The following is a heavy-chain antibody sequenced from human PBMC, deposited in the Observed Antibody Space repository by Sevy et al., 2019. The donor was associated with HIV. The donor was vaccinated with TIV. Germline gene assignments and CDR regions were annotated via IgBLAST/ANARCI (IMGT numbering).Heavy chain of an antibody. D-gene: IGHD1-26*01. V-gene: IGHV4-59*08. CDR1: GGSITSLY. CDR3: AGENAWGRGYS. J-gene: IGHJ4*02. CDR2: IYYNGYI. Sequence: SETLSLTCTVSGGSITSLYWNWIRQPPGNGLEWIANIYYNGYINYNPSPKSRVTLSLDTSKNQFSLRLSSVTAADTAMYYCAGENAWGRGYSSGQGTLVTVSS.